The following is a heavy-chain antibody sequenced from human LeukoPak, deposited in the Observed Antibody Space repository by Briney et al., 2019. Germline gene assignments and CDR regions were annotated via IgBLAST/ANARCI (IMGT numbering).Heavy chain of an antibody. CDR2: IYYSGST. CDR3: ARRKVVPAAPFDY. CDR1: GGSLSSSY. D-gene: IGHD2-2*01. Sequence: SETLSLTCTVSGGSLSSSYWTWLRQPPGKGLEWIGYIYYSGSTNYNPSLNSRVTISVDTSKNQFSLKLSSVTAADTAVYYCARRKVVPAAPFDYWGQGTLVTVSS. V-gene: IGHV4-59*08. J-gene: IGHJ4*02.